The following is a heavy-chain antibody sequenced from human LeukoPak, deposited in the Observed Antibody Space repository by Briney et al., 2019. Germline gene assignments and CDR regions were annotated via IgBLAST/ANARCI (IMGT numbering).Heavy chain of an antibody. CDR2: ISSSSSYI. CDR1: EFSVGSNY. Sequence: GGSLRLSCAASEFSVGSNYMTWVRQAPGKGLEWVSSISSSSSYIYYADSVKGRFTISRDNAKNSLYLQMNRLRAEDAAVYYCAKALVTTCSGAYCYPFDYWGQGTLVTVSS. J-gene: IGHJ4*02. D-gene: IGHD2-21*01. V-gene: IGHV3-21*04. CDR3: AKALVTTCSGAYCYPFDY.